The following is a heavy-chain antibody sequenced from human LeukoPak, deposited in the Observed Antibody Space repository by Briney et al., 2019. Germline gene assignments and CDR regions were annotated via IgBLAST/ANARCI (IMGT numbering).Heavy chain of an antibody. CDR1: GFTVSNTY. D-gene: IGHD3-22*01. V-gene: IGHV3-66*01. CDR3: ARDGGSGYYLV. Sequence: GGSLRLSCAASGFTVSNTYMSWVRQAPGKGLEWVSVIYSGGSTYCADSVKGRFTNSRDNSKNTLYLQMNSLRAEDTAVYYCARDGGSGYYLVWGQGTLVTVSS. J-gene: IGHJ4*02. CDR2: IYSGGST.